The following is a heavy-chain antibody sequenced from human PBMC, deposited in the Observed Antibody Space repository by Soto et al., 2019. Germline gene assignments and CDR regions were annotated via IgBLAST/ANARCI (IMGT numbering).Heavy chain of an antibody. Sequence: SETLSLTCAVYGGSFSGYYWSWIRQPPGKGLEWIGEINHSGSTNYNPSLKSRVTISVDTSRNQFSLRLSSVTAADTAVYYCARDPTLQREFTYWGQGTLVTVS. CDR2: INHSGST. CDR3: ARDPTLQREFTY. J-gene: IGHJ4*02. V-gene: IGHV4-34*01. D-gene: IGHD1-1*01. CDR1: GGSFSGYY.